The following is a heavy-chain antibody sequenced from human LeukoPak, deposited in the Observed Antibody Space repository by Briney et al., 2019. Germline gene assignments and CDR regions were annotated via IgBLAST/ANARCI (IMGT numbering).Heavy chain of an antibody. J-gene: IGHJ4*02. CDR3: ATITMVRGVSYYFDY. CDR1: GYTFTDYY. D-gene: IGHD3-10*01. V-gene: IGHV1-69-2*01. Sequence: ASVKISCKVSGYTFTDYYMHWVQQAPGKGLEWMGLVDPEDGETIYAEKFQGRVTITADTSTDTANMELSSLRSEDTAVYYCATITMVRGVSYYFDYWGQGTLVTVSS. CDR2: VDPEDGET.